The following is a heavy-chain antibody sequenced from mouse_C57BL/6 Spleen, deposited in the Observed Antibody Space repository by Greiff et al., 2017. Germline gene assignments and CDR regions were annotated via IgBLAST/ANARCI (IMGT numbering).Heavy chain of an antibody. J-gene: IGHJ3*01. CDR2: IYPGDGDT. D-gene: IGHD2-4*01. CDR3: AREKDYDYDPAWFAY. Sequence: QVQLQQSGPELVKPGASVKISCKASGYAFSSSWMNWVKQRPGKGLEWIGRIYPGDGDTNYNGKFKGKATLTADKSSSTAYMQLSSLTSEDSAVYFCAREKDYDYDPAWFAYWGQGTLVTVSA. V-gene: IGHV1-82*01. CDR1: GYAFSSSW.